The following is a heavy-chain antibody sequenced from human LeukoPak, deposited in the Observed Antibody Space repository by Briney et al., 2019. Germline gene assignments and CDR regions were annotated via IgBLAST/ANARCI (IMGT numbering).Heavy chain of an antibody. CDR2: ISSSGSTI. CDR3: AKDHWGFDYSGDFEY. CDR1: GFTFSDYY. J-gene: IGHJ4*02. V-gene: IGHV3-11*01. Sequence: KPGGSLRLSCAASGFTFSDYYMSWIRQAPGKGLEWVSYISSSGSTIYYADSVKGRFTISRDNSMNTLYLQMNSLRTEDTAVYYCAKDHWGFDYSGDFEYWGQGTLVTVSS. D-gene: IGHD5-12*01.